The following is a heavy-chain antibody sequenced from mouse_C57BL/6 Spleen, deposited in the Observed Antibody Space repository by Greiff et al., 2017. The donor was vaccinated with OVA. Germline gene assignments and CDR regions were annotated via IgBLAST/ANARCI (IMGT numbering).Heavy chain of an antibody. CDR3: ARGYYGSSLDY. CDR1: GYTFTDYN. CDR2: INPNNGGT. V-gene: IGHV1-22*01. Sequence: EVKLQESGPELVKPGASVKMSCKASGYTFTDYNMHWVKQSHGKSLEWIGYINPNNGGTSYNQKFKGKATLTVNKSSSTAYMELRSLTSEDSAVYYCARGYYGSSLDYWGQGTTLTVSS. D-gene: IGHD1-1*01. J-gene: IGHJ2*01.